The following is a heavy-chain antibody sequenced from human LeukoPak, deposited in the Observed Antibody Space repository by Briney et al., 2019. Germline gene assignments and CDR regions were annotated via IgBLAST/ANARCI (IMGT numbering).Heavy chain of an antibody. CDR2: ISSSGRYI. CDR1: GFTFSSYN. V-gene: IGHV3-21*01. Sequence: GGSLTLFCAASGFTFSSYNMNWVRQAPGKGLEWVSYISSSGRYIYYADSVKGRFTISRDNAKNSLDLQMNSLRAEDTAVYYCARYYDGSGSPLDYWGQGTLVTASP. J-gene: IGHJ4*02. D-gene: IGHD3-10*01. CDR3: ARYYDGSGSPLDY.